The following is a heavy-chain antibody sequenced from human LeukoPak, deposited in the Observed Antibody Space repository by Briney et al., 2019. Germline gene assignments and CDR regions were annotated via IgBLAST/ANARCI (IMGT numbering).Heavy chain of an antibody. V-gene: IGHV4-38-2*02. J-gene: IGHJ4*02. CDR1: GYIISSDYF. Sequence: SETLSLTCDVSGYIISSDYFWGWIRQPPGKGLEWIGSVYHTGSTYSNPSLKSRVTTSLDTSKNQFSLKLTPVTAADTAVYYCVRENWGVDYWGQGTLVTVSS. CDR2: VYHTGST. D-gene: IGHD3-10*01. CDR3: VRENWGVDY.